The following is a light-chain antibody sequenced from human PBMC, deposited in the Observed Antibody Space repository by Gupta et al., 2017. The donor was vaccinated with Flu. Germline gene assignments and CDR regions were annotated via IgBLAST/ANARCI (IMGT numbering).Light chain of an antibody. CDR1: QSVSIY. CDR2: DAS. V-gene: IGKV3-11*01. Sequence: EMVLKPSQATLSLAPGERATLSCRASQSVSIYLALYQQKPGQAPRLLIYDASHRATGIPARFSGSGSGTDFTLTISSLEPEYFAVYYCQQRSNSYSFGQGTKLEIK. J-gene: IGKJ2*03. CDR3: QQRSNSYS.